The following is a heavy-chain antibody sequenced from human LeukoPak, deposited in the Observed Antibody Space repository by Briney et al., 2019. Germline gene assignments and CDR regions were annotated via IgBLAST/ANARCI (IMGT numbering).Heavy chain of an antibody. V-gene: IGHV1-18*01. CDR3: AGDYRTGFDY. CDR2: ISTYNGNT. CDR1: GYTFTSYG. J-gene: IGHJ4*02. D-gene: IGHD7-27*01. Sequence: GASVKVSCNASGYTFTSYGISWVRQAPGQGLQWLGWISTYNGNTHYAQKLQGRVTMTTDTSTTTAYMELRSLRSDDTAVYYYAGDYRTGFDYWGQGTLVTVSS.